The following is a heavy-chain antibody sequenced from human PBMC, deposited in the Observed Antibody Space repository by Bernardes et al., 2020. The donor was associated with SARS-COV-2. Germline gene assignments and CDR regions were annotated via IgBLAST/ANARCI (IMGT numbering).Heavy chain of an antibody. Sequence: GGSLRLFCAASAFTFSTYEMSWVRQAPGRGLEWVSYISPSGSNTYYADSVRGRFTISRDNAKNSLYLQMNSLRAEDTAVYFCARDPDGSGSYFDYWGQGTLVTVSS. D-gene: IGHD6-19*01. V-gene: IGHV3-48*03. CDR3: ARDPDGSGSYFDY. CDR2: ISPSGSNT. J-gene: IGHJ4*02. CDR1: AFTFSTYE.